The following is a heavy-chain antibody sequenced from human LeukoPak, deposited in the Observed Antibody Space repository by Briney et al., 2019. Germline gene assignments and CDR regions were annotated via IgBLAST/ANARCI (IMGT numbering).Heavy chain of an antibody. V-gene: IGHV3-23*01. J-gene: IGHJ6*02. CDR3: AKRPADCTTITCPLINYDYYGMDV. CDR2: ISSSSDNT. CDR1: GFTFSTYA. D-gene: IGHD2-8*01. Sequence: PGGSLRLSCAASGFTFSTYAMSWVRQAPGKGLEWVSAISSSSDNTYYAGSVKGRFTISRDNSKNTLYLQMNSLRAEDTAVYYCAKRPADCTTITCPLINYDYYGMDVWGQGTTVTVSS.